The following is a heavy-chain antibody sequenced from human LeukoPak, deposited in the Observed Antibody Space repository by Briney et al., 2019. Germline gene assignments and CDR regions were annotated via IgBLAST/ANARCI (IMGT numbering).Heavy chain of an antibody. CDR1: GFTFSSHS. CDR3: ARAVGHGSGSPRMDV. D-gene: IGHD3-10*01. V-gene: IGHV3-48*01. J-gene: IGHJ6*04. Sequence: PGGSLRPSCAASGFTFSSHSMNWVRQAPGKGLEWVSYIISSSSTIYYADSVKGRFTISRDNAKNSLYLQMNSLRADDTAVYYCARAVGHGSGSPRMDVWGNGTTVTVSS. CDR2: IISSSSTI.